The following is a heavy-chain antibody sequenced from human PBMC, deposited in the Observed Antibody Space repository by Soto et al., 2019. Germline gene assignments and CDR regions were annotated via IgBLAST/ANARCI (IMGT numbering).Heavy chain of an antibody. J-gene: IGHJ4*02. V-gene: IGHV1-69*13. CDR3: ARDVDRGYSGSYPY. CDR2: IIPIFGTA. D-gene: IGHD1-26*01. Sequence: APVKVSCKASGGTFSSYAISWVRQAPGQGLEWMGGIIPIFGTANYAQKFQGRVTITADESTSTAYMELSSLRSEDTAVYYCARDVDRGYSGSYPYWGQGTLVTVSS. CDR1: GGTFSSYA.